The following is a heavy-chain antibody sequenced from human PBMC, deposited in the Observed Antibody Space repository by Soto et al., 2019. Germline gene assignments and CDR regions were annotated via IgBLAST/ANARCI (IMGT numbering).Heavy chain of an antibody. Sequence: GGSLRLSCAASGFTFSSYGMHWVRQAPGKGLEWVAVIWYDGSNKYYADSVKGRFTISRDNSKNTLYLQMNSLRAEDTAVYYCARGGGDFWSGYYYMDVWGKGTTVTVSS. CDR1: GFTFSSYG. D-gene: IGHD3-3*01. J-gene: IGHJ6*03. CDR2: IWYDGSNK. CDR3: ARGGGDFWSGYYYMDV. V-gene: IGHV3-33*01.